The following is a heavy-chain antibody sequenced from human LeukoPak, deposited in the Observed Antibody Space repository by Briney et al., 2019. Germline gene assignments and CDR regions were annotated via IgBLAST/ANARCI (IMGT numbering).Heavy chain of an antibody. V-gene: IGHV1-2*02. CDR3: ATIPNYYDSSGYPNYFDY. CDR2: INPNSGGT. Sequence: GASVKVSCKAFGYTFTGYYMHWVRQAPGQGLEWMGWINPNSGGTNYAQKFQGRVTMTRDTSISTAYMELSRLRSDDTAVYYCATIPNYYDSSGYPNYFDYWGQGTLVTVSS. D-gene: IGHD3-22*01. CDR1: GYTFTGYY. J-gene: IGHJ4*02.